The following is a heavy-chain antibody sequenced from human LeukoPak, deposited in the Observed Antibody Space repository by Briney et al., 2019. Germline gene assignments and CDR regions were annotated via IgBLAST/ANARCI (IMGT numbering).Heavy chain of an antibody. CDR1: GGSISSYY. V-gene: IGHV4-4*09. CDR2: IYSSGST. D-gene: IGHD3/OR15-3a*01. CDR3: ARMDDYYYHMDV. J-gene: IGHJ6*03. Sequence: SETLSLTCTLSGGSISSYYWSWIRQPPGKGLEWIGYIYSSGSTNYNPSLKSRVTISVDTSQNRFSLRLSSVTAADTAVYYCARMDDYYYHMDVWGKGTTVTVSS.